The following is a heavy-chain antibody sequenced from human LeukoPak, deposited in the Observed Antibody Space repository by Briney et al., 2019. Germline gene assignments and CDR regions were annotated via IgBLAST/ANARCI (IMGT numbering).Heavy chain of an antibody. CDR2: ISGYNGNT. D-gene: IGHD6-13*01. Sequence: ASVKVSCNTSAYTFSIYGITWLRQAPGQGLEWMGWISGYNGNTNYAQKFQGRVTMTTDTSTKTAYMELRSLRSDDTAVYYCARRLITADGYDYWGQGTLVTVSS. CDR1: AYTFSIYG. V-gene: IGHV1-18*01. CDR3: ARRLITADGYDY. J-gene: IGHJ4*02.